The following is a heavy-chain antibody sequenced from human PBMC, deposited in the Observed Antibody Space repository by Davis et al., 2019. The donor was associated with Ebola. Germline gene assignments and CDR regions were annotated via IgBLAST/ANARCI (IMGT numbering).Heavy chain of an antibody. CDR1: GFTFSSYW. D-gene: IGHD1-26*01. J-gene: IGHJ4*02. CDR2: ITQDGSEK. Sequence: PGGSLRLSCAASGFTFSSYWMSWVRQAPGKGLEWVANITQDGSEKYYVDSVKGRFTISRDKAKNSLYLQMNSLRAEDTAVYYCARLRRRGIYFSEGDYWGQGTLVTVSS. V-gene: IGHV3-7*03. CDR3: ARLRRRGIYFSEGDY.